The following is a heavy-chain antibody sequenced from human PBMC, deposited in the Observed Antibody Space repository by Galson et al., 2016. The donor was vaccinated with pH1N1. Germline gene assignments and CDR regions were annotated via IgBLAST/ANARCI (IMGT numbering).Heavy chain of an antibody. CDR2: INPHSGGT. CDR3: TRDRRFGKLGWYFDL. D-gene: IGHD3-10*01. Sequence: SVKVSCKASGYTFTGYFIHWVRQAPGQGLEWMGRINPHSGGTDYAQNFQGRVTMTRDTSISTAYMELSSLRFDDTAVYYCTRDRRFGKLGWYFDLWGRGTLVTVSS. V-gene: IGHV1-2*06. CDR1: GYTFTGYF. J-gene: IGHJ2*01.